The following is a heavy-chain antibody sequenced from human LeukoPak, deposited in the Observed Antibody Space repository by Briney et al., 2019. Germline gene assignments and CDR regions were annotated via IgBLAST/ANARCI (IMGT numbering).Heavy chain of an antibody. CDR3: SKWGDYDVLTGYYDSDF. V-gene: IGHV3-23*01. Sequence: GGSLRLSCTASGFTFGDYAMSWVRQAPGKGLEWVSAILGSGRSAYYADSVKGRFTIPRDNSKNSLFLQMNSLRVEDTALYYCSKWGDYDVLTGYYDSDFWGQGTLVTVSA. CDR2: ILGSGRSA. J-gene: IGHJ4*02. D-gene: IGHD3-9*01. CDR1: GFTFGDYA.